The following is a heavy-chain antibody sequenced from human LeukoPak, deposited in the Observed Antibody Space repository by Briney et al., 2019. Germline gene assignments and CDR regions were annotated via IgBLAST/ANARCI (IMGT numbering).Heavy chain of an antibody. J-gene: IGHJ4*02. Sequence: ASVKVSCKASGYTFTDYYIHWVRQAPGQGVEWMGWINPNTGGTNFAQKFQGRVTLIRDTSIKTAYMDLTKLRPDDTALYYFVAQLVDAPPTFDYWGQGTLVTVSS. CDR1: GYTFTDYY. V-gene: IGHV1-2*02. D-gene: IGHD1-1*01. CDR3: VAQLVDAPPTFDY. CDR2: INPNTGGT.